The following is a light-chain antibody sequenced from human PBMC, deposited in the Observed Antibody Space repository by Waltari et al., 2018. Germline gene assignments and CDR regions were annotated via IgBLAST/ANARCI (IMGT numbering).Light chain of an antibody. J-gene: IGLJ2*01. CDR3: AAWDDSLSGHVV. CDR1: SSNIGSNY. Sequence: QSVLTQPPSASGTPGQRVTISCSGSSSNIGSNYVYWYQQPPGTAPKLLIYRNNQRPSGVPDRFSGSKSGTSASLAISGLRSEDEADYYCAAWDDSLSGHVVFGGGTKLTVL. CDR2: RNN. V-gene: IGLV1-47*01.